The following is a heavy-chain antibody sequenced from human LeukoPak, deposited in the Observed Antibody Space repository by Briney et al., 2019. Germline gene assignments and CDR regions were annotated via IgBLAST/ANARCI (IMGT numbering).Heavy chain of an antibody. J-gene: IGHJ4*02. V-gene: IGHV3-30-3*01. D-gene: IGHD2-21*02. CDR3: ARESPACGEDCYFDY. CDR2: ISYDGTNK. CDR1: GFTFGSYA. Sequence: GRSLRLPCAASGFTFGSYAMHWVRQAPGRGLEWVAGISYDGTNKYYADSVKGRFTISRDNSKNTLYLQMNSLRTDDKAVYYCARESPACGEDCYFDYWGQGTLVTVSS.